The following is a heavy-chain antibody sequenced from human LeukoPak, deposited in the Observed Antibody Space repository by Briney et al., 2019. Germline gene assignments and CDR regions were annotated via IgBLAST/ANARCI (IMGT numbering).Heavy chain of an antibody. CDR3: AIDKYCSGGSCFPPSFFDY. Sequence: PGGSLRLSCAASGFTFSSYSMNWVRQAPGKGLEWVSYISSSSSTIYYADSVKGRFTIFRDNAKNSLYLQMNSLRAEDTAVYYCAIDKYCSGGSCFPPSFFDYWGQGTLVTVSS. CDR2: ISSSSSTI. J-gene: IGHJ4*02. D-gene: IGHD2-15*01. CDR1: GFTFSSYS. V-gene: IGHV3-48*04.